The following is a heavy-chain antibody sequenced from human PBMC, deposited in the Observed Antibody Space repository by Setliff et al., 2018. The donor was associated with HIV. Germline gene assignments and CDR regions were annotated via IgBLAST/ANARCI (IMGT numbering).Heavy chain of an antibody. CDR2: ISGSGDKT. CDR1: GFNFGDHA. CDR3: AKHPRYYDSGSRYFDY. V-gene: IGHV3-23*01. J-gene: IGHJ4*02. D-gene: IGHD3-10*01. Sequence: GGSLRLSCTTSGFNFGDHAMSWVRQAPGKGLESVSAISGSGDKTYYAGSVKGRFTISRDNSKNTLYLQMNSLRAEDTAVYYCAKHPRYYDSGSRYFDYWGQGTLVTVSS.